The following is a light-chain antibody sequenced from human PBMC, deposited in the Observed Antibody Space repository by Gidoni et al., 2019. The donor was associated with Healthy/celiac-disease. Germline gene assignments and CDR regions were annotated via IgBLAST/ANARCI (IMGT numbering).Light chain of an antibody. CDR1: KLGDKY. J-gene: IGLJ2*01. CDR3: QAGDSSTVV. Sequence: SYELTQPPSVSVSQGQTASITCAGDKLGDKYACWYQQKPAQSTVLVIYQDSKRPSGIPERFSGSNAGNTATLTISGTQAMDEADYYCQAGDSSTVVFGGGTKLTVL. V-gene: IGLV3-1*01. CDR2: QDS.